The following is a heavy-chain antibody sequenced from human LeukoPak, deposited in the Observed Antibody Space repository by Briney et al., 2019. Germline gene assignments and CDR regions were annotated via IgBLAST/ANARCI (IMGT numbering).Heavy chain of an antibody. CDR3: ARENYDSSGYYSYYFDY. Sequence: GGSLRLSCAASGFTFSSYSMHWVRQAPGKGLEWVAVIWYDGSNKYYADSVKGRFTISRDNSKNTLYLQMNSLRAEDTAVYYCARENYDSSGYYSYYFDYWGQGTLVTVSS. CDR1: GFTFSSYS. V-gene: IGHV3-33*08. CDR2: IWYDGSNK. D-gene: IGHD3-22*01. J-gene: IGHJ4*02.